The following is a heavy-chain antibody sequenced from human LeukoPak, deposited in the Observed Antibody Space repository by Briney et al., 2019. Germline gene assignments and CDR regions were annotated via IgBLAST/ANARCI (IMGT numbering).Heavy chain of an antibody. Sequence: PGGSLRLSCAASGFTFSSYWMSWVRQAPGKGLEWVANIKQDGSEKYYVDSVKGRFTISRDNAKNSLYLQMNSLRAEDTAVYYCARDRWSTVVTLPDYWGQGTLVTVSS. D-gene: IGHD4-23*01. J-gene: IGHJ4*02. CDR2: IKQDGSEK. V-gene: IGHV3-7*01. CDR1: GFTFSSYW. CDR3: ARDRWSTVVTLPDY.